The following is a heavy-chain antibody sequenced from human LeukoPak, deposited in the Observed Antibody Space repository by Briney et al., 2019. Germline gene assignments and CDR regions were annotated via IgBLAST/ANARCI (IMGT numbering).Heavy chain of an antibody. Sequence: GGSLRLSCAASGFTFSDYYMSWIRQAPGKGLEWVSYISSSGSTIYYADSVKGRFTISRDNAKNSLYLQMNSLRAEDTAVYYCTHHGDYDGLGSDAFDIWGQGTMVTVSS. CDR1: GFTFSDYY. J-gene: IGHJ3*02. D-gene: IGHD4-17*01. CDR3: THHGDYDGLGSDAFDI. CDR2: ISSSGSTI. V-gene: IGHV3-11*04.